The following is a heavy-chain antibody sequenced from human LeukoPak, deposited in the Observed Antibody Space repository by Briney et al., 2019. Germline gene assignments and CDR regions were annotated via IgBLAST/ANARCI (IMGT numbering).Heavy chain of an antibody. CDR1: EFTFSNYA. CDR3: AKDDRLLRFLH. J-gene: IGHJ4*02. CDR2: IIGSGGTT. D-gene: IGHD3-16*01. Sequence: GGSLRLSCAASEFTFSNYAMNWVRQAPGKGLEWVSGIIGSGGTTYYADSVKGRFTISRDNSKNTVYLQINNLRDEDTAVYYCAKDDRLLRFLHWGQGTLVTVSS. V-gene: IGHV3-23*01.